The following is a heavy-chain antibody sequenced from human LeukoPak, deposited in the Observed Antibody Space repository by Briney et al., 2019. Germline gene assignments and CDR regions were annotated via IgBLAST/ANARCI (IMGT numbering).Heavy chain of an antibody. Sequence: GGSLRLSCAASGFTFSSYWMSWVRQAPGKGLEGVANIKQDGSEKYYVDSVKGRFTISRDNAKNSLYLQMNSLRAEDTAVYYCARDLGIVVVPAARGWFDPWGQGTLVTVSS. D-gene: IGHD2-2*03. J-gene: IGHJ5*02. CDR1: GFTFSSYW. CDR2: IKQDGSEK. CDR3: ARDLGIVVVPAARGWFDP. V-gene: IGHV3-7*01.